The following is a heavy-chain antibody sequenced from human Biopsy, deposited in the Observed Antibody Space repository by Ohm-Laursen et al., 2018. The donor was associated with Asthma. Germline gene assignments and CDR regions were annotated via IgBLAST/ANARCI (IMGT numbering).Heavy chain of an antibody. V-gene: IGHV4-39*01. CDR3: VRHQYSSSWSTSDY. Sequence: SDTLSLTCTVSGGSITSSSYYWGWNRQPPGKGMEWIGSMYHSGSPYYHPSLKSRATISVDTSKNQLSLKMSSVTAADTAVYFCVRHQYSSSWSTSDYWGQGALVTVSS. CDR2: MYHSGSP. D-gene: IGHD3-22*01. CDR1: GGSITSSSYY. J-gene: IGHJ4*02.